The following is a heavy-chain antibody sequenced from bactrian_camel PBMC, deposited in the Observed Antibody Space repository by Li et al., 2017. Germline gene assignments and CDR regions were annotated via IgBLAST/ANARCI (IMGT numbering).Heavy chain of an antibody. J-gene: IGHJ4*01. CDR1: EYTYTTHC. Sequence: VQLVESGGGSVQSGGSLRLSCSASEYTYTTHCMGWFRQAPGKGREEVATIGTEGTPWYIDSVKDRFAISRDSAKNVLFLEMNSLKSEDSATYYCAADLLCAGWVARDYTYWGQGTQVTVS. CDR3: AADLLCAGWVARDYTY. V-gene: IGHV3S67*01. CDR2: IGTEGTP. D-gene: IGHD5*01.